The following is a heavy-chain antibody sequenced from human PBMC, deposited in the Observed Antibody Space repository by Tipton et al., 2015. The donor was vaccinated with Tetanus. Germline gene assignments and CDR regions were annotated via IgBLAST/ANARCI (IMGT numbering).Heavy chain of an antibody. CDR3: ARDHGITWGGMGYYYGMDV. V-gene: IGHV4-30-4*08. D-gene: IGHD3-16*01. CDR1: GASFSSGDYY. J-gene: IGHJ6*02. Sequence: TLSLTCTVSGASFSSGDYYWSWIRKPPGKDLEWIGYIYQTGTTYYNPSLKSRVTISVDTSKNQFSLRLSSVTAADTAVYYCARDHGITWGGMGYYYGMDVWGQGTTVTVSS. CDR2: IYQTGTT.